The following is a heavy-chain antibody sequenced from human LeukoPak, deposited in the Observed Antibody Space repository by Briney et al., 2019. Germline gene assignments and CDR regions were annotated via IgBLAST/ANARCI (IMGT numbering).Heavy chain of an antibody. CDR3: ARDGPVGRSLEQDYGMDV. D-gene: IGHD3-10*01. Sequence: GGSLRLSCETAGFTFSSYVMHWVRRTPGKGLVWVSRISHDGIISYADSVKGRFTISRDNAKNTLYLQMNSLRAEDTAVYYCARDGPVGRSLEQDYGMDVWGQGTTVTVSS. V-gene: IGHV3-74*01. J-gene: IGHJ6*02. CDR1: GFTFSSYV. CDR2: ISHDGII.